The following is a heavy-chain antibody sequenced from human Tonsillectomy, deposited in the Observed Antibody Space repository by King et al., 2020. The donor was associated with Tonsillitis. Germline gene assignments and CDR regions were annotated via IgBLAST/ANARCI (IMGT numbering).Heavy chain of an antibody. D-gene: IGHD6-13*01. Sequence: LQLQESGPGLVKPSETLSLTCTVSGGSISSYYWSWIRQPPGKGLEWIGCIYYSGSTNYNPSLNSRVTISVDTSKSQFSLKLSSVTAADTAVYYCASSTTRAGPRDFDYWGQGTLVTVSS. V-gene: IGHV4-59*01. CDR1: GGSISSYY. CDR3: ASSTTRAGPRDFDY. J-gene: IGHJ4*02. CDR2: IYYSGST.